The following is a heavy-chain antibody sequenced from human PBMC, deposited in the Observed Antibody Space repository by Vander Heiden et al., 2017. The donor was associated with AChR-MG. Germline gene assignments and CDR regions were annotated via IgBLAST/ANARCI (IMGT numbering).Heavy chain of an antibody. CDR3: AREEASILTGYYPGYYYMDV. CDR2: IWYDGSNK. J-gene: IGHJ6*03. D-gene: IGHD3-9*01. V-gene: IGHV3-33*01. Sequence: QVQLVESGGGVVQPGRSLRLSCAASGFTFSSSGMPGVRQAPGKGLEWVAVIWYDGSNKYYADSVKGRFTISRDNSKNTLYLQMNSLRAEDTAVYYCAREEASILTGYYPGYYYMDVWGKGTTVTVSS. CDR1: GFTFSSSG.